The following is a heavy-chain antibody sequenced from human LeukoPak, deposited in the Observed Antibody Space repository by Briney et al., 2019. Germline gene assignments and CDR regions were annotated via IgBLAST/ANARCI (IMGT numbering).Heavy chain of an antibody. CDR3: ARAGGADRYYFDY. CDR2: FNPTTGGT. CDR1: GYTFTSYG. D-gene: IGHD3-16*01. J-gene: IGHJ4*02. V-gene: IGHV1-2*02. Sequence: GASVKVSCKASGYTFTSYGISWVRRAPGQGLEWMGWFNPTTGGTQYAQKFLGRVTMTGDTSISSAYMELSSLRSADTAVYYCARAGGADRYYFDYWGQGTLVTVSS.